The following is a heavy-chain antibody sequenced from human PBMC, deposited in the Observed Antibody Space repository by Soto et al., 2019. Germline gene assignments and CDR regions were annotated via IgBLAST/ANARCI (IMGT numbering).Heavy chain of an antibody. CDR2: ISSSSSYI. Sequence: EVQLVESGGGLVKPGGSLRLSCAASGFTFSSYSLNWVRQAPGKGLEWVSTISSSSSYIYYGDSGRGRFTISRDNTKKSLYLQKNSLRSDDTAVYYCARDRGNSYDYWGQGTLVTVSS. CDR3: ARDRGNSYDY. D-gene: IGHD6-6*01. J-gene: IGHJ4*02. CDR1: GFTFSSYS. V-gene: IGHV3-21*01.